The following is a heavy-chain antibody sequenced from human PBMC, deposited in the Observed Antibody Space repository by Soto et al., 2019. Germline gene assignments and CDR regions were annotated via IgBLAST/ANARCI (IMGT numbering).Heavy chain of an antibody. CDR1: GYTFTGYY. Sequence: ASVKVSCKASGYTFTGYYMHWVRQAPGQGLEWMGRINPNSGGTNYAQKFQGRVTMTRDTSISTAYMELSRLRSDDTAVYYCAKAGGLSSNWPTWFDPWGQGTLVTVSS. CDR2: INPNSGGT. D-gene: IGHD6-13*01. CDR3: AKAGGLSSNWPTWFDP. V-gene: IGHV1-2*06. J-gene: IGHJ5*02.